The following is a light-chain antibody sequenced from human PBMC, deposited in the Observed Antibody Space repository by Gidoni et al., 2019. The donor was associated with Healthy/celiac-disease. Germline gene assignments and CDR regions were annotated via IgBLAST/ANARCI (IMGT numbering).Light chain of an antibody. CDR3: QQSYNTPLT. CDR1: QSINSY. Sequence: DIQMTQSPSSLSASVGDRVTITCRASQSINSYLNWYQQKPGKAPKLLIYAASSLQSGVPSRFSGSVSGTDFTLTISSLQPEDFATYYCQQSYNTPLTFGGVTKVEIK. CDR2: AAS. V-gene: IGKV1-39*01. J-gene: IGKJ4*01.